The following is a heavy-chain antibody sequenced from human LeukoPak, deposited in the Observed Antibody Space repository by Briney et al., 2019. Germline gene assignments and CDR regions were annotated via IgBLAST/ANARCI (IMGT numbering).Heavy chain of an antibody. CDR3: ARGSSSWYMTYYYMDV. J-gene: IGHJ6*03. D-gene: IGHD6-13*01. Sequence: ASVKVSCKASGYTFTSYDINWVRQATGQGLEWMGWMNPNSGNTGYAQKFQGRVTITRNTSISTAYMELSSLRSEDTAVYYCARGSSSWYMTYYYMDVWGKGTTVTVSS. V-gene: IGHV1-8*03. CDR2: MNPNSGNT. CDR1: GYTFTSYD.